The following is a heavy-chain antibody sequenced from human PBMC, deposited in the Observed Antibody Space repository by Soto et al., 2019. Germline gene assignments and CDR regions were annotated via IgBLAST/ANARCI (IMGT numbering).Heavy chain of an antibody. V-gene: IGHV3-21*04. D-gene: IGHD5-12*01. CDR3: AKGAIVATIYYYGMDV. CDR2: ISSSSSYI. J-gene: IGHJ6*02. Sequence: PGGSLRLSCAASGFTFSSYSMNWVRQAPGKGLEWVSSISSSSSYIYYADSVKGRFTISRDNAKNTLYLQMNSLRAEDTAVYYCAKGAIVATIYYYGMDVWGQGTTVTVSS. CDR1: GFTFSSYS.